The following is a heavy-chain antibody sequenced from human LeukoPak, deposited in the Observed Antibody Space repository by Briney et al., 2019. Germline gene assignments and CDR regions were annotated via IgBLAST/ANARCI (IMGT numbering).Heavy chain of an antibody. CDR3: ANLPY. CDR2: ISWNGNDI. CDR1: GFTFEDYA. V-gene: IGHV3-9*01. Sequence: GGSLRLSCTTSGFTFEDYAMHWVRQAPGKGLEWVSGISWNGNDIGYAASVKGRFTISRDNAKNSLYLELSGLRIEDTALYYCANLPYWGQGTLVTVSS. J-gene: IGHJ4*02.